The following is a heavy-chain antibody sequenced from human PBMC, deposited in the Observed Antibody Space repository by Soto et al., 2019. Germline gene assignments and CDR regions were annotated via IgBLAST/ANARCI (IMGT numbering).Heavy chain of an antibody. D-gene: IGHD1-7*01. CDR3: AREGLTGTIGLYYYYGLDV. J-gene: IGHJ6*02. CDR1: GGSISSYY. V-gene: IGHV4-59*01. Sequence: QVQLQESGPGLVKPSETLSLTCTVSGGSISSYYWNWIRQPPGKGLEWIGYIYYSGSTNYNPSLKSPVTISVDTSKNQFSLKLSSVTAADTAVYYCAREGLTGTIGLYYYYGLDVWGQGTTVTVSS. CDR2: IYYSGST.